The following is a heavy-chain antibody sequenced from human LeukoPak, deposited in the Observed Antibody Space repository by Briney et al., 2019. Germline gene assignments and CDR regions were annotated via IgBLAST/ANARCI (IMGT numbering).Heavy chain of an antibody. CDR3: ARDYYDSSGYYYFDY. V-gene: IGHV1-18*01. CDR1: GYTFTSYG. D-gene: IGHD3-22*01. J-gene: IGHJ4*02. Sequence: ASVKVSCKASGYTFTSYGIRWVRQAPGQGLEWMGWISAYNGNTNYAQKLQGRVTMTTDTSTSTAYMELRSLRSNDTAVYYCARDYYDSSGYYYFDYWGQGTLVTVSS. CDR2: ISAYNGNT.